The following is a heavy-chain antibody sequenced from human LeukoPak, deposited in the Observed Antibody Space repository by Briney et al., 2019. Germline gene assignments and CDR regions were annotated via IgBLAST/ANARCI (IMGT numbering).Heavy chain of an antibody. CDR3: AREREYGSGSLGFDY. CDR2: INPNSGGT. V-gene: IGHV1-2*04. J-gene: IGHJ4*02. Sequence: ASVKVSCKASGYTFTGYYMHWVRQAPGQGLEWMGWINPNSGGTNYAQKFQGWVTMTRDTSISTAYMELSRLRSDDTAVYYCAREREYGSGSLGFDYWGQGTLVTVSS. D-gene: IGHD3-10*01. CDR1: GYTFTGYY.